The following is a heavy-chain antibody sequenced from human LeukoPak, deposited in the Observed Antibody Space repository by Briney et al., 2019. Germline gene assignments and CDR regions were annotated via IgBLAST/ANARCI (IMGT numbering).Heavy chain of an antibody. J-gene: IGHJ4*02. CDR2: INHSGST. CDR3: ARGIYDSSDYYHGD. CDR1: GGSFSGYY. D-gene: IGHD3-22*01. V-gene: IGHV4-34*01. Sequence: SETLSLTCAVYGGSFSGYYWSWIRQPPGKGLEWIGEINHSGSTNYNPSLKSRVTISVDTSKNQFSLKLSSVTAADTAVYYCARGIYDSSDYYHGDWGQGTLVTVSS.